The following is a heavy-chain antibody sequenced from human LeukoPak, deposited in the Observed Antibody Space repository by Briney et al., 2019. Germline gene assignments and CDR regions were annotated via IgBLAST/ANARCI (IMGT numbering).Heavy chain of an antibody. D-gene: IGHD3-10*01. Sequence: GGSLRLSCAASGFTFSSYWMSWVRQAPGKGLEWVANIKQDGSEKYYVDSVKGRFTISRDNAKNSLYLQMNSLRAEDTAVYYCAREPPLYGSGSYRFDYWGQGTLVTVSS. CDR3: AREPPLYGSGSYRFDY. CDR2: IKQDGSEK. V-gene: IGHV3-7*01. J-gene: IGHJ4*02. CDR1: GFTFSSYW.